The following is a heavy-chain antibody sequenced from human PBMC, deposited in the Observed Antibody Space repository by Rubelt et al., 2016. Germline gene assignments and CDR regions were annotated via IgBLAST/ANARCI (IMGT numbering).Heavy chain of an antibody. CDR3: ARGRFLEWLPPDY. CDR1: GGSISSSSYY. CDR2: IYYSGST. V-gene: IGHV4-39*01. Sequence: QLQLQESGPRLVKLSETLSLTCTVSGGSISSSSYYWGWIRQPPGKGLEWIGSIYYSGSTYYNPSLKSRVTISVDTSKNQCSLKLSAVTAADTAVYYCARGRFLEWLPPDYWGQGTLVTVSS. J-gene: IGHJ4*02. D-gene: IGHD3-3*01.